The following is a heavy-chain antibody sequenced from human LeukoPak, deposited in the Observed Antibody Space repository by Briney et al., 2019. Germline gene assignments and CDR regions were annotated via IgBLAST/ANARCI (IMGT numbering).Heavy chain of an antibody. Sequence: GGSLRLSCAASGFTFSSYGMHWVRQAPGRGLEWVAVISYDGSNKYYADSVKGRFTISRDNSKNTLYLQMNSLRAEDTAVYYCAKDDSGYDFPNWFDPWGQGTLVTVSS. CDR1: GFTFSSYG. CDR3: AKDDSGYDFPNWFDP. CDR2: ISYDGSNK. V-gene: IGHV3-30*18. D-gene: IGHD5-12*01. J-gene: IGHJ5*02.